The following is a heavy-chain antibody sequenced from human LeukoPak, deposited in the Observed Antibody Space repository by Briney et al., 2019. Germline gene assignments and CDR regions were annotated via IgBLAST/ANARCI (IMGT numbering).Heavy chain of an antibody. D-gene: IGHD3-10*01. CDR3: ARTAVGKVVRGVFQH. CDR2: INHSGST. Sequence: SETLSLTCAVYGGSFSGYYWIWIRQPPGKGLKWLGEINHSGSTNYNPSLKSRVTISVDTSKNQFSLKLSSVTAADTAVYYCARTAVGKVVRGVFQHWGQGTLVTVSS. CDR1: GGSFSGYY. J-gene: IGHJ1*01. V-gene: IGHV4-34*01.